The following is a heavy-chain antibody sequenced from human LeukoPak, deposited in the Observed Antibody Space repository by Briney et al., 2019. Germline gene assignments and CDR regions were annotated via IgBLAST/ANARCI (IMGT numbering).Heavy chain of an antibody. J-gene: IGHJ4*02. V-gene: IGHV4-39*01. Sequence: SETLSLTCTVSGGSISSSSYYWGWIRQPPGKGLEWIGSIYYSGSTYYNPSLKSRVTISVDTSKNQFSLKLSSVTAADTAVYYCARGPGYGYYWGQGTLVTVSS. CDR3: ARGPGYGYY. CDR2: IYYSGST. D-gene: IGHD5-18*01. CDR1: GGSISSSSYY.